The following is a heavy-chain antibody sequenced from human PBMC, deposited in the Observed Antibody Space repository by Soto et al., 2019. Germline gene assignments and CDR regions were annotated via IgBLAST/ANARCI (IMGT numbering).Heavy chain of an antibody. CDR3: ARSQGSSTSLEIYYYYYYGMDG. V-gene: IGHV1-69*01. CDR1: GGTFSSYA. CDR2: IIPISGTA. Sequence: QVQLVQSGAEVKKPGSSVKVSCKASGGTFSSYAISWVRQAPGQGLEWMGGIIPISGTANYAQKFQGRVTITADESTSAAYMELSSLRSEDPAVYYCARSQGSSTSLEIYYYYYYGMDGWGQGTTVTVSS. D-gene: IGHD2-2*01. J-gene: IGHJ6*02.